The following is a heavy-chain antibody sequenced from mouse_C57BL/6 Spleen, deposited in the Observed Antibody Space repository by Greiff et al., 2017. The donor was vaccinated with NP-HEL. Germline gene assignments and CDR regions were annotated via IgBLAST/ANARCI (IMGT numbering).Heavy chain of an antibody. J-gene: IGHJ3*01. Sequence: LVESGAELARPGASVKLSCKASGYTFTSYGISWVKQRTGQGLEWIGEIYPRSGNTYYNEKFKGKATLTADKSSSTAYMELRSLTSEDSAVYFCAREWGYYGSSSWFAYWGQGTLVTVSA. D-gene: IGHD1-1*01. CDR2: IYPRSGNT. V-gene: IGHV1-81*01. CDR3: AREWGYYGSSSWFAY. CDR1: GYTFTSYG.